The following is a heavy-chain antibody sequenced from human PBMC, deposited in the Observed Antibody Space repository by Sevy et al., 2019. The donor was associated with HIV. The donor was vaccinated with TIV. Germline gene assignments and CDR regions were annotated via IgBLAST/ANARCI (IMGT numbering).Heavy chain of an antibody. D-gene: IGHD6-13*01. CDR2: IRNKADSYAT. CDR3: GRQGVAAEIDY. CDR1: GFTFSVAA. Sequence: GGSLRLSCAASGFTFSVAAVHWVRQASGKGLEWVGRIRNKADSYATSYAASVKGRFTISRDDSKNMAYLQMKSLKTEDTAVYFCGRQGVAAEIDYWGRRTLVTVSS. J-gene: IGHJ4*02. V-gene: IGHV3-73*01.